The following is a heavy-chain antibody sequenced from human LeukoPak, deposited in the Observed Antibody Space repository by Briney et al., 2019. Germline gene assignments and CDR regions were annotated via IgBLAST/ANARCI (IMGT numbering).Heavy chain of an antibody. V-gene: IGHV1-46*01. CDR1: GYTFTSYY. CDR2: INPSGGST. D-gene: IGHD6-13*01. J-gene: IGHJ1*01. Sequence: ASVKVSCQASGYTFTSYYMHWVRQAPGQGLEWMGIINPSGGSTSYAQKFQGRVTMTRDTSTSTVYMELSSLRSEDTAVYYCARDNSYGSSWYWEYFQHWGQGTLVTVSS. CDR3: ARDNSYGSSWYWEYFQH.